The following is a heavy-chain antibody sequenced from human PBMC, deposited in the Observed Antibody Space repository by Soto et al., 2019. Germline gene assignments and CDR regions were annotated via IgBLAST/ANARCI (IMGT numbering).Heavy chain of an antibody. CDR1: GFTFSSYE. D-gene: IGHD4-17*01. V-gene: IGHV3-48*03. CDR3: ARRVGTTVTTDYYYYGMDV. CDR2: ISSSGSTI. Sequence: GESLKISCAASGFTFSSYEMNWVRQAPGKGLEWVSYISSSGSTIYYADSVKGRFTISRDNAKNSLYLQMNSLRAEDTAVYYCARRVGTTVTTDYYYYGMDVWGQGTTVTVSS. J-gene: IGHJ6*02.